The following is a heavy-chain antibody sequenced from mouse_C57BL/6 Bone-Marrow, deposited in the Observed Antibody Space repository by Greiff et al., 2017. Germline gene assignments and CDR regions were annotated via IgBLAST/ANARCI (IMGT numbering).Heavy chain of an antibody. J-gene: IGHJ3*01. Sequence: VQRVESGPGLVAPSQSLSITCTVSGFSLTSYGVDWVRQSPGQGLEWLGVIWGVGSTNYNSALKSRLSISKDNSKSQVFLKMNSLQTDDTAMDYCDSGRSPFAYWGQGTLVTVSA. CDR2: IWGVGST. CDR1: GFSLTSYG. CDR3: DSGRSPFAY. V-gene: IGHV2-6*01.